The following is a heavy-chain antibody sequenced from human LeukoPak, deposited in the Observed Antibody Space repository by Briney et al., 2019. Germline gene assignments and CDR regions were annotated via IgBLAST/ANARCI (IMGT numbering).Heavy chain of an antibody. Sequence: GETLKISCKDSGYSFTSYWIGWVRQIPGKGLWWRGIIYPGDSDTRYSPSFQAQVTSSADKSISTAYLQWNSLKASNTALYSCARQCSSGSYRGPYVYWGQGTLVTVSS. CDR1: GYSFTSYW. V-gene: IGHV5-51*01. CDR3: ARQCSSGSYRGPYVY. CDR2: IYPGDSDT. D-gene: IGHD2-15*01. J-gene: IGHJ4*02.